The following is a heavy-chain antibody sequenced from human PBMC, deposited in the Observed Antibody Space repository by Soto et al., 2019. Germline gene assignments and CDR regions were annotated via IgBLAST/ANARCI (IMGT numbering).Heavy chain of an antibody. CDR1: GFTFSSYA. D-gene: IGHD6-19*01. Sequence: GGSLRLSCSASGFTFSSYAMHWVRQAPGKGLGYVSAISSNGGSTYYADSVKGRFTISGDNSKNTLYLQMSSLRAEDTAVYYCLKEGGGFIAVVGNYYVMAVGGQGTTVTVSS. J-gene: IGHJ6*02. CDR3: LKEGGGFIAVVGNYYVMAV. V-gene: IGHV3-64D*08. CDR2: ISSNGGST.